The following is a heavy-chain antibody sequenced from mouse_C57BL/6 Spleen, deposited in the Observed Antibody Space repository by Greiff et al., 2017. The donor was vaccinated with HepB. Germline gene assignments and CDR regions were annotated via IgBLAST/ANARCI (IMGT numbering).Heavy chain of an antibody. V-gene: IGHV1-80*01. CDR3: ARFDDGRSAFDY. Sequence: VKLKQSGAELVKPGASVKISCKASGYAFSSYWMNWVKQRPGKGLEWIGQIYPGDGDTNYNGKFKGKATLTADKSSSTAYMQLSSLTSEDSAVYFCARFDDGRSAFDYWGQGTTLTVSS. D-gene: IGHD1-1*01. J-gene: IGHJ2*01. CDR1: GYAFSSYW. CDR2: IYPGDGDT.